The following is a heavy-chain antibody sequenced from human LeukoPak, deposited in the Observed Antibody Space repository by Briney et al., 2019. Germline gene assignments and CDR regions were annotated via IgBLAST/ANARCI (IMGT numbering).Heavy chain of an antibody. CDR3: AKARYSGSPALDF. CDR1: GFTFSNNG. J-gene: IGHJ4*02. CDR2: TRYEESKT. D-gene: IGHD1-26*01. V-gene: IGHV3-30*02. Sequence: GGALRLSCAASGFTFSNNGMHCVRQTPRRGLGWVAFTRYEESKTFYADSARGRFTISRDNSKTTLYLQMNSLTTDDSAVYYCAKARYSGSPALDFWGQGTLVTVSS.